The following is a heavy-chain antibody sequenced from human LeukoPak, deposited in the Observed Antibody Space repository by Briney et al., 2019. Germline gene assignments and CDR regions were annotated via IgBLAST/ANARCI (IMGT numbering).Heavy chain of an antibody. Sequence: SETLSLTCTVSGGSISSYYWSWIRQPPGKGLEWIGYIYYSGSTNYNPSLKSRVTISVDTSKNQFSLKLSSVTAADTAVYYCARAAVPAAMHYFDYWGQGTLVTVSS. J-gene: IGHJ4*02. CDR2: IYYSGST. CDR3: ARAAVPAAMHYFDY. V-gene: IGHV4-59*08. CDR1: GGSISSYY. D-gene: IGHD2-2*01.